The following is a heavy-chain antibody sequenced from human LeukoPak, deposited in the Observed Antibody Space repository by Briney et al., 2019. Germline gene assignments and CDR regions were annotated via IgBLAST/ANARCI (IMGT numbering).Heavy chain of an antibody. CDR3: ARDLNVVVVAAIPGY. Sequence: ASVKVSCKASGYTFTGYYMHWVRQAPGQGLEWMGRINPNSGGTNYAQKLQGRVTMTTDTSTSTAYMELRSLRSDDTAVYYCARDLNVVVVAAIPGYWGQGTLVTVSS. CDR2: INPNSGGT. V-gene: IGHV1-2*06. CDR1: GYTFTGYY. D-gene: IGHD2-15*01. J-gene: IGHJ4*02.